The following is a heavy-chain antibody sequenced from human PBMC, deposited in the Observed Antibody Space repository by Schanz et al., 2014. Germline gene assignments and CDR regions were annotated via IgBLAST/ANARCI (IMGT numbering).Heavy chain of an antibody. CDR2: MSYDGSIK. D-gene: IGHD2-2*01. V-gene: IGHV3-30*06. CDR3: AKDSTHIDIVLVPTAIDY. CDR1: GFIFSSYG. J-gene: IGHJ4*02. Sequence: QVQLVESGGGVVQPGRSLRLSCAASGFIFSSYGLHWVRQAPGKGLEWVAAMSYDGSIKYYGDSVKGRFTISRDNSKNTLYLHMNTLRSEDTAVYYCAKDSTHIDIVLVPTAIDYWGQGTQVTVSS.